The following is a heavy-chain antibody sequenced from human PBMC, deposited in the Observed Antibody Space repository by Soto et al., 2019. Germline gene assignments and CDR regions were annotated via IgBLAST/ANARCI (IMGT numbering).Heavy chain of an antibody. CDR1: GGSFSGYY. V-gene: IGHV4-34*01. J-gene: IGHJ4*02. Sequence: SETLSLTFAVYGGSFSGYYWSWIRQPPGKGLEWIGEINHSGSTNYNPSLKSRVTISVDTSKNQFSLKLSSVTAADTAVYYCASRYYDFWSGCRDFDYWGQGTLVTVSS. CDR2: INHSGST. D-gene: IGHD3-3*01. CDR3: ASRYYDFWSGCRDFDY.